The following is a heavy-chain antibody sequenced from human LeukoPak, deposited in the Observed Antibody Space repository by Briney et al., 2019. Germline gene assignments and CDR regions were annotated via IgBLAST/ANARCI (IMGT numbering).Heavy chain of an antibody. D-gene: IGHD3-22*01. J-gene: IGHJ4*02. V-gene: IGHV3-30*03. Sequence: GGSLRLSCEASGLTFSSFGMHWVRQAPGKGLEWVAVISYDGSNKYYADSVKGRFTISRDNSKNTLYLQMNSLRAEDTAVYYCARSWEKYYYDSSGYTAIGDWGQGTLVTVSS. CDR1: GLTFSSFG. CDR2: ISYDGSNK. CDR3: ARSWEKYYYDSSGYTAIGD.